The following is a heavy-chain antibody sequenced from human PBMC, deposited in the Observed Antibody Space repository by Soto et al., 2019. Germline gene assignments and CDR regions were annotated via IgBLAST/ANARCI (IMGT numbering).Heavy chain of an antibody. V-gene: IGHV3-48*02. CDR3: ARDLSWGSNWYYYMDV. J-gene: IGHJ6*03. D-gene: IGHD7-27*01. CDR1: GFILSDCA. CDR2: ISSSSSVI. Sequence: EVQLVESGGGLVQPGGSLRLSCATSGFILSDCAMNWVRQAPGKGLEWVSYISSSSSVIDYADSVKGRFTVSRDNARNSLYLQMNSLRDEDTAVYYCARDLSWGSNWYYYMDVWVKGTTVTVSS.